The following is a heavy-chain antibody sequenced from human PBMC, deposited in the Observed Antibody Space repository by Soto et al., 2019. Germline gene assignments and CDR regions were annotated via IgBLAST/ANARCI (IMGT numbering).Heavy chain of an antibody. CDR1: GGSISSSHW. D-gene: IGHD3-9*01. CDR3: ARVVLTITRGAFDA. J-gene: IGHJ3*01. V-gene: IGHV4-4*02. CDR2: ISHSGTS. Sequence: QVQLQESGPGLVKPSGTLSLTCAVSGGSISSSHWWTWVRQSPGKGLEYIGEISHSGTSNSNPSLKSRVSLSVDKSKNRFSLTPTSLTAADTGVYYCARVVLTITRGAFDACGQGTLVIVSS.